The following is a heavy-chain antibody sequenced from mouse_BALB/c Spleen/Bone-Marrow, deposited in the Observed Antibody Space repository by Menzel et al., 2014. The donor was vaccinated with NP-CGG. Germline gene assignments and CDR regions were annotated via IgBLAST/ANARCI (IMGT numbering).Heavy chain of an antibody. Sequence: QVQLKRSGAELVRPGTSVKVSCKASGYAFTSYLIEWVKQRPGQGLEWIGVINPRSGGTNYNEKFKGKATLTADKSSSTAYMQLSSLTSDDSAVYFCARGDYRSYYFDYWGQGTTLTVSS. CDR3: ARGDYRSYYFDY. CDR2: INPRSGGT. CDR1: GYAFTSYL. D-gene: IGHD2-14*01. V-gene: IGHV1-54*01. J-gene: IGHJ2*01.